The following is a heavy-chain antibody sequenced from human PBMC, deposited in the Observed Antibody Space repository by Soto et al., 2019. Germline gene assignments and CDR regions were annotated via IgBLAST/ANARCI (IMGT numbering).Heavy chain of an antibody. CDR2: IRQDGSED. J-gene: IGHJ4*02. CDR3: AGGSGWLIDH. V-gene: IGHV3-7*04. CDR1: GFTFSNFW. Sequence: GGSLRLSCAASGFTFSNFWMNWVRQAPGRGLEWLAIIRQDGSEDLYVDSLKDRFTISRDNAKNSLYLQINSLRAEDTAVYYCAGGSGWLIDHWGQGTLVTVSS. D-gene: IGHD3-10*01.